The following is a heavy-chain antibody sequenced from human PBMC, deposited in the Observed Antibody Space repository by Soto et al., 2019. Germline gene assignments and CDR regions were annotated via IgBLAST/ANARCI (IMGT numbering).Heavy chain of an antibody. V-gene: IGHV4-59*12. CDR2: IYDSGST. D-gene: IGHD4-4*01. J-gene: IGHJ6*02. Sequence: SETLSLTCTVSGDSINKYYWTWIRQPPGKGLEWIGYIYDSGSTSYDPSLKSRVTISVDKSKNQFSLKLSSVTAADTAVYYCASQGVTPNYYYGMDVWGQGTTVTVSS. CDR3: ASQGVTPNYYYGMDV. CDR1: GDSINKYY.